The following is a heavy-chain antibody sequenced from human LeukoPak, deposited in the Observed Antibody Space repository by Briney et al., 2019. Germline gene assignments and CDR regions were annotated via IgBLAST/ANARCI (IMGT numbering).Heavy chain of an antibody. J-gene: IGHJ3*02. V-gene: IGHV4-4*07. CDR2: MYASGSN. D-gene: IGHD1-26*01. CDR1: GGSISSYY. CDR3: ARDGSGSRAFDI. Sequence: SETLSLTCTVSGGSISSYYWSWIRQPPGKGLEWIGRMYASGSNNYSPSLKSRVTMSVDTSKNQFSLNLSSVTAADTAVYYCARDGSGSRAFDIWGQGTMVTVSS.